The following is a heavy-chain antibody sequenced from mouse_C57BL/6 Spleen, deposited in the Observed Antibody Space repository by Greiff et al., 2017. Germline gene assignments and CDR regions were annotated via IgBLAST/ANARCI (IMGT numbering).Heavy chain of an antibody. D-gene: IGHD2-3*01. CDR2: IDPSDSET. V-gene: IGHV1-52*01. Sequence: QVQLQQPGAELVRPGSSVKLSCKASGYTFTSYWMHWVKQRPIQGLEWIGNIDPSDSETHYNQKFKDKATLTVDKSSSTAYMQLSSLTSEDSAVYYCASDGYPPMGYWGQGTSVTVSS. CDR3: ASDGYPPMGY. CDR1: GYTFTSYW. J-gene: IGHJ4*01.